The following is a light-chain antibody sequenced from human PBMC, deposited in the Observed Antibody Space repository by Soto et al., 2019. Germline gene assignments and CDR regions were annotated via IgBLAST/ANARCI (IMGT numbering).Light chain of an antibody. CDR3: QQYHIWYT. CDR2: AAS. J-gene: IGKJ5*01. CDR1: QSVSIN. Sequence: EIVMTQSPATFSVSPGGRVILSCRASQSVSINLACFQPKPGQAPRLLIYAASTRATGIPARFSGSGSGTEFTLTISSLQSEDFAVYYCQQYHIWYTFGHGTRLEIK. V-gene: IGKV3D-15*01.